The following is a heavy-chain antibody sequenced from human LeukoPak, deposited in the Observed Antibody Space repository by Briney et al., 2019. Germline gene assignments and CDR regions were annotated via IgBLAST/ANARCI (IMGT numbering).Heavy chain of an antibody. Sequence: SETLSLTCTVSGGSISSGSYYWSWIRQPAGKGLEWIGRIYTSGSTNYNPSLKSRVTISVDTSKNQFSLKLSSVTAADTAVYYCARDHAAAAPGDWGQGTLVTVSS. J-gene: IGHJ4*02. D-gene: IGHD6-13*01. CDR3: ARDHAAAAPGD. V-gene: IGHV4-61*02. CDR1: GGSISSGSYY. CDR2: IYTSGST.